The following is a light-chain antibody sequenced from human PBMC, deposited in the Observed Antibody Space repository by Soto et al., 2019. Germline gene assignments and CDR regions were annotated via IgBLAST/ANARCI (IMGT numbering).Light chain of an antibody. CDR1: SSKIGAGYD. CDR3: QSYDSSLSGVV. Sequence: QSVLTQPPSVSGAPGQRVTISCTGSSSKIGAGYDVHWYQQLPGTAPKLLIYGNSNRPSGVPDRFSGSKSGTSASLAITGLQADDEADYYCQSYDSSLSGVVFGGGTKLT. J-gene: IGLJ2*01. V-gene: IGLV1-40*01. CDR2: GNS.